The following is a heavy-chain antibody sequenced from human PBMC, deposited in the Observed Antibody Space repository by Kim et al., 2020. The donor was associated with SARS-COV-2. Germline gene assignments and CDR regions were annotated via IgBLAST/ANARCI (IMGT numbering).Heavy chain of an antibody. CDR1: GFTLSMSG. V-gene: IGHV3-33*03. CDR2: MWFGEDKD. D-gene: IGHD2-21*01. Sequence: GGSLRLSCAASGFTLSMSGIHWVRQAPGKGLEWLAVMWFGEDKDYYADSVQGRFSISSDDAKSTMFLQMNRLRVEDTAVYYCARVNGGGAVLEYWGQGTLVTVSS. CDR3: ARVNGGGAVLEY. J-gene: IGHJ4*02.